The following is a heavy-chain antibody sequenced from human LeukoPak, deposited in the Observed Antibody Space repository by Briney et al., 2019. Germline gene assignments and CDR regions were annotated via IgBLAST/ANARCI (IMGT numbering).Heavy chain of an antibody. CDR3: AKDRQITMIVVVITTSYSPIWDY. Sequence: PGGSLRLSCAASGFTFSSYAMSWVRQAPGKGLEWVSAISGSGGSTYYADSVKGRFTISRDNSKNTLYLQMNSLRAEDTAVYYCAKDRQITMIVVVITTSYSPIWDYWGQGTLVTVSS. J-gene: IGHJ4*02. D-gene: IGHD3-22*01. CDR2: ISGSGGST. CDR1: GFTFSSYA. V-gene: IGHV3-23*01.